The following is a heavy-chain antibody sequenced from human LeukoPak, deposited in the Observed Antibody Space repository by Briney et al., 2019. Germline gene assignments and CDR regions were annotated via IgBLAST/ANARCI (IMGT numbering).Heavy chain of an antibody. CDR1: GFTFSNYG. V-gene: IGHV3-33*01. Sequence: PGGSLSLSCAASGFTFSNYGMHWVRQAPGKGLEWVALIWYDGSNEFYADSVQGQFTIPRDNSKKTLYLQMNSLRAEDTAVYYCARDYYDFWSGPPHYWGQGTPVTVPS. D-gene: IGHD3-3*01. CDR3: ARDYYDFWSGPPHY. CDR2: IWYDGSNE. J-gene: IGHJ4*02.